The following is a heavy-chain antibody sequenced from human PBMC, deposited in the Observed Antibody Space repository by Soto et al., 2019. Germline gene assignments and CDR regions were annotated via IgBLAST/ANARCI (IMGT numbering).Heavy chain of an antibody. CDR3: AKDPFWSGYYYFDY. CDR2: ISGSGGST. V-gene: IGHV3-23*01. Sequence: HPGGSLRLSCAASGFTFSSYAMSWVRQAPGKGLEWVSAISGSGGSTYYADSVKGRFTISRDNSKNTLYLQMNSLRAEDTAVYYCAKDPFWSGYYYFDYWGQGTLVTVSS. CDR1: GFTFSSYA. D-gene: IGHD3-3*01. J-gene: IGHJ4*02.